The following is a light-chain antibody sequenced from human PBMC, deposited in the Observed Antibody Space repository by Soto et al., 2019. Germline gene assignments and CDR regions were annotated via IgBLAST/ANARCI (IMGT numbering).Light chain of an antibody. CDR3: QQYNNWPRT. J-gene: IGKJ1*01. CDR1: QSVSSY. CDR2: GAS. Sequence: EIVLXQSPGTLSLSPGERATLSCRASQSVSSYLAWFQQKPGQAPRLLIYGASTRATGIPARFSGSGSGTEFTLTISSLQSEDFAVYYCQQYNNWPRTFGQGTKVDI. V-gene: IGKV3-15*01.